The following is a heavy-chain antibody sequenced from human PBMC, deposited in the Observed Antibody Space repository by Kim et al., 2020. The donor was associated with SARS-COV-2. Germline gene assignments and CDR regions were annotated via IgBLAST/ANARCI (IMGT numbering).Heavy chain of an antibody. CDR1: GGTFSSYA. CDR2: IIPILGIA. CDR3: ARGGYDFWSGYINTFDY. D-gene: IGHD3-3*01. J-gene: IGHJ4*02. V-gene: IGHV1-69*04. Sequence: SVKVSCKASGGTFSSYAISWVRQAPGQGLEWMGRIIPILGIANYAQKFQGRVTITADKSTSTAYMELSSLRSEDTAVYYCARGGYDFWSGYINTFDYWGQGTLVTVSS.